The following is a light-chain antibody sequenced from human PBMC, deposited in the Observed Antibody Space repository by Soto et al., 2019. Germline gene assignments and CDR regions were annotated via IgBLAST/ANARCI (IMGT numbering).Light chain of an antibody. CDR2: SAS. CDR1: QSISSY. J-gene: IGKJ1*01. V-gene: IGKV1-39*01. CDR3: QQNYNFPRT. Sequence: DIQMTQSPSSLSAFVGDRVTNTCRASQSISSYVNWYQQKPGKAPKNLIYSASTLQGGVPSRFSGSGSGTDFTLTISSLQPEDFATYYCQQNYNFPRTFGQGTQVEIQ.